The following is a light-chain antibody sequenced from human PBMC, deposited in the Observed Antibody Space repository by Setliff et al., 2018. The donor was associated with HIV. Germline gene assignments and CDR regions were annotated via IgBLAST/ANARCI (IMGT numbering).Light chain of an antibody. CDR3: QEYSNYPLGT. V-gene: IGKV1-8*01. J-gene: IGKJ2*02. CDR2: GAS. Sequence: IRMTQSPSSISASTGDRVTITCRASQDVRGHLAWYQQKPGRAPNRLIFGASTLQSGVPSRFSGSGSGTDFTLTISCLQSEDFGMYYCQEYSNYPLGTFGQGTKVDIK. CDR1: QDVRGH.